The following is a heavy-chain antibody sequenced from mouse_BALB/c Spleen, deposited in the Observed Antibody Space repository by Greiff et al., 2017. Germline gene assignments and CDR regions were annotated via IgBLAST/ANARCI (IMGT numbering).Heavy chain of an antibody. J-gene: IGHJ4*01. CDR3: ARHERYDLYYYAMDY. V-gene: IGHV5-6*01. CDR2: ISSGGSYT. CDR1: GFTFSSYG. Sequence: EVQRVESGGDLVKPGGSLKLSCAASGFTFSSYGMSWVRQTPDKRLEWVATISSGGSYTYYPDSVKGRFTISRDNAKNTLYLQMSSLKSEDTAMYYCARHERYDLYYYAMDYWGQGTSVTVSS. D-gene: IGHD2-14*01.